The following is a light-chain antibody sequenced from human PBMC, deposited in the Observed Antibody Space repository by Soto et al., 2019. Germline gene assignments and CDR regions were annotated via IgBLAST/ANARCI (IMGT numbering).Light chain of an antibody. Sequence: DIQMTQPPSSLSASLGDRVTITSGAGQTVTDYLNWYQHKPGKAPKLLIYSASTLQTGVPSRFSGSGSGTDFTLTITSLQPEDFGTYYCHQTYSTPQTFGQGTKVDIK. J-gene: IGKJ1*01. CDR1: QTVTDY. CDR2: SAS. CDR3: HQTYSTPQT. V-gene: IGKV1-39*01.